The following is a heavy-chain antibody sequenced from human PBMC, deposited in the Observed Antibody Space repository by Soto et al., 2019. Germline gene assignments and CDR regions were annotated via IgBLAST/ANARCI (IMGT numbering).Heavy chain of an antibody. CDR1: GGSISSYY. CDR3: ASRYCSGGSCYSSRPLGWYFDL. V-gene: IGHV4-59*08. CDR2: IYYSGST. D-gene: IGHD2-15*01. J-gene: IGHJ2*01. Sequence: QVQLQESGPGLVKPSETLSLTCTVSGGSISSYYWSWIRQPPGKGLEWIGYIYYSGSTNYNPSLKSRVTISVDTSKNQFSLKLSSVTAADTAVYYCASRYCSGGSCYSSRPLGWYFDLWGRGTLVTVSS.